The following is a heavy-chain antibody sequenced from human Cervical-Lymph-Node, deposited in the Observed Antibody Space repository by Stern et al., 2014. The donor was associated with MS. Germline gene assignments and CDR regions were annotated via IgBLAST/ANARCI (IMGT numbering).Heavy chain of an antibody. V-gene: IGHV3-49*03. CDR2: IRSIPYGGRI. Sequence: EVQLVESGGALVQPGRSLRLSCTASGFKFGDYAMSWFRQAPGKGLEWVGFIRSIPYGGRIDYAASVKDRFTISREDSNSAAYLQLNSLEIEDTGLYSCARVREAAGGIGYYHYNGMDVWGQGTTVTVSS. CDR1: GFKFGDYA. J-gene: IGHJ6*02. D-gene: IGHD6-13*01. CDR3: ARVREAAGGIGYYHYNGMDV.